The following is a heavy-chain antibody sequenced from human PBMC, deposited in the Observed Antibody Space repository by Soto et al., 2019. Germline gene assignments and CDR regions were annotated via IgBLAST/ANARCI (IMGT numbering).Heavy chain of an antibody. CDR3: ARGYGSGATCYRFNFDY. CDR2: IYYSGST. CDR1: GASITSYY. J-gene: IGHJ4*01. D-gene: IGHD2-15*01. Sequence: SETLSLTCTVSGASITSYYWSWIRQPPGKGLEWIGYIYYSGSTNYNPSLKSRVTISVDTSKNQFSLKLSSVTAADTAVYYCARGYGSGATCYRFNFDYWGDGPLDTVS. V-gene: IGHV4-59*01.